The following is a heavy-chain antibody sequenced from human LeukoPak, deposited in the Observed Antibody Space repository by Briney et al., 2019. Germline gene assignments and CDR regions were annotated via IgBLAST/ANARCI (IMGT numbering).Heavy chain of an antibody. J-gene: IGHJ4*02. CDR1: GFTFSSYW. Sequence: GGSLRLSCAASGFTFSSYWMHWVRHAPGKGLEWVSAISGSGGSTYYADSVKGRFTISRDNSKNTLYLQMNSLRAEDTAVYYCARDLDSSGYYYDYWGQGTLVTVSS. CDR3: ARDLDSSGYYYDY. CDR2: ISGSGGST. V-gene: IGHV3-23*01. D-gene: IGHD3-22*01.